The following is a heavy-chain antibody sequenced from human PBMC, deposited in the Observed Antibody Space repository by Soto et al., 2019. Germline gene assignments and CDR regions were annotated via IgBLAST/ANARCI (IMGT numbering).Heavy chain of an antibody. Sequence: PSETLSLTCTVSGGPVSSGSYYGRWLRQPPGEGLEWIGNIYYSGSTNYNPSLKSRVTISVDTSKHLFSLQLRSKTDADTGVNSGTTADFGYGHFYYYYYGMDVWGQGTTVTVSS. J-gene: IGHJ6*02. CDR2: IYYSGST. D-gene: IGHD5-18*01. V-gene: IGHV4-61*01. CDR1: GGPVSSGSYY. CDR3: TTADFGYGHFYYYYYGMDV.